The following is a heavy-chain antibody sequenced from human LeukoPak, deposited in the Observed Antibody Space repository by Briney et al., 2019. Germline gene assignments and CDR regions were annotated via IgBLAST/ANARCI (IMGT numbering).Heavy chain of an antibody. J-gene: IGHJ4*02. CDR2: ISVRSNYI. CDR1: GYTFSSYS. Sequence: PGGSLRLSCLASGYTFSSYSINGVRQAPGKGLEWVSSISVRSNYIYYADPVRGRFRISRDDARDSLYLQMNSLRAEDTAVYYCVRLRRNSDTSGFYYYYDFWGQGTLVTVSS. V-gene: IGHV3-21*01. D-gene: IGHD3-22*01. CDR3: VRLRRNSDTSGFYYYYDF.